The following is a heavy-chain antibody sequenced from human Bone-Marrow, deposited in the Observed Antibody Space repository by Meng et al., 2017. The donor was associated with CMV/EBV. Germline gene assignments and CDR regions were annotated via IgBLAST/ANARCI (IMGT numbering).Heavy chain of an antibody. CDR1: GITFSRYS. CDR3: ARIAAAALKPYYYGMYV. J-gene: IGHJ6*02. V-gene: IGHV3-30-3*01. Sequence: GGSLRLSCEASGITFSRYSMHWVRQAPGKGLEWVAVITYDGDNIHYAKSVKGRFTISRDNSKNTLLLQMNSLRAEDTAVYYCARIAAAALKPYYYGMYVWGRGTTVTVSS. D-gene: IGHD6-13*01. CDR2: ITYDGDNI.